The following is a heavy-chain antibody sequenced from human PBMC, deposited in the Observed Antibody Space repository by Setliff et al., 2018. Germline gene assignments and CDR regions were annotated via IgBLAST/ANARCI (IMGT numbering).Heavy chain of an antibody. J-gene: IGHJ6*03. V-gene: IGHV1-69*06. D-gene: IGHD2-21*01. CDR1: GGTFSSYA. Sequence: GASVKVSCKASGGTFSSYAISWVRQAPGQGLEWMGRIIPIFGTANYAQKFQGRVTITADKSTSTAYMELSSLGSEDTAVYYCAREGLIADTTYYYYYYMDVWGKGTTVTVSS. CDR3: AREGLIADTTYYYYYYMDV. CDR2: IIPIFGTA.